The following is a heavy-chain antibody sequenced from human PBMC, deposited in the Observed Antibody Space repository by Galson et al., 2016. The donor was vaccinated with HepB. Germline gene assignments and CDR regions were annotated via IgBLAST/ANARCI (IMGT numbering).Heavy chain of an antibody. CDR1: GGSFANYG. J-gene: IGHJ6*02. V-gene: IGHV1-69*06. Sequence: SVKVSCKASGGSFANYGVNWVRQAPGQGLEWMGVVIPIFDTTTYAQRFRGRVTISADKSTSTAYMELRSLRSNDTAVYYCARGGFYNTSAYYAPDGMGVWGQGTTVTVSS. CDR2: VIPIFDTT. CDR3: ARGGFYNTSAYYAPDGMGV. D-gene: IGHD3-22*01.